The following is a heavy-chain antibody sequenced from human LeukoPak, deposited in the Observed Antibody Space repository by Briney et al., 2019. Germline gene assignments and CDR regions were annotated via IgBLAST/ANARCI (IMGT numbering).Heavy chain of an antibody. J-gene: IGHJ4*02. Sequence: PGGSLRLSCAASGFTFSDHYMDWVRQAPGKGLEWVGRTRNKANSYTTEYAASVKGRFTISRDDSKNSLYLQMNSLKNEDTAVYYCARDGPYYYDTSDLDYWGQGTLVTVSS. D-gene: IGHD3-22*01. V-gene: IGHV3-72*01. CDR1: GFTFSDHY. CDR2: TRNKANSYTT. CDR3: ARDGPYYYDTSDLDY.